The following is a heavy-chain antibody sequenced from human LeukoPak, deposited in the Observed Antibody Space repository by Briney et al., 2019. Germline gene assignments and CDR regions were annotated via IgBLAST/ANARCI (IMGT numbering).Heavy chain of an antibody. CDR3: ARAEVLLSYGHNKHCLDV. J-gene: IGHJ6*02. CDR1: GYAFTNYA. V-gene: IGHV1-3*01. D-gene: IGHD3-10*01. CDR2: INGGLENT. Sequence: ASVKVSCKASGYAFTNYAIHWVRQAPGQSLEWMGQINGGLENTKYSQRFLGRVTITRDISANTAYMELSSLTSEDTAVYYCARAEVLLSYGHNKHCLDVWGQGTTVTVSS.